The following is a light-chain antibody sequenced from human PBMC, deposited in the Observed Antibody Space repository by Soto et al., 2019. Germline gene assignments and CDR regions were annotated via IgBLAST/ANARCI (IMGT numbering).Light chain of an antibody. CDR2: GAS. J-gene: IGKJ4*01. V-gene: IGKV3-20*01. CDR1: QSVSIK. Sequence: TQSPSTLSVSPGERATLSCRASQSVSIKLAWYQQKPGQAPRLLIYGASSRATGIPDRFSGSGSGTDFTLTINRLEPEDFAVYYCHQYGISPFGGGTKVDI. CDR3: HQYGISP.